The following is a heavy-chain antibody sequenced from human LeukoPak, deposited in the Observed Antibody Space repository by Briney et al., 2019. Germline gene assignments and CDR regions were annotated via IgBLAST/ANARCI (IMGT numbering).Heavy chain of an antibody. D-gene: IGHD6-13*01. J-gene: IGHJ4*02. Sequence: GGSLRLSCAASGFTFSNYPLHWVRQAPGKGLEWVAVILSDGSNKYYADSVKGRFTISRDNSKNTLYLQMNSLRAEDTAVYYCATIVAPGMGAYYFDYWGQGTLVTVSS. CDR3: ATIVAPGMGAYYFDY. CDR2: ILSDGSNK. V-gene: IGHV3-30-3*01. CDR1: GFTFSNYP.